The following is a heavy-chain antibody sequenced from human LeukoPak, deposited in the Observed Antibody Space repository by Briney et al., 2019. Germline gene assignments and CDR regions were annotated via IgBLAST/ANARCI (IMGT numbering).Heavy chain of an antibody. J-gene: IGHJ4*02. CDR3: ARDKTGWYPYFDY. V-gene: IGHV3-30*01. D-gene: IGHD6-19*01. CDR2: ISYDGSNK. CDR1: GFTFSSYA. Sequence: GGSLRLSCSASGFTFSSYAMHWLRQAPGKGLEGGAVISYDGSNKDYADSVKGLFTISRGTSNTTLYLQMNRLRAEDTAVYYCARDKTGWYPYFDYWGQGTLVTVSS.